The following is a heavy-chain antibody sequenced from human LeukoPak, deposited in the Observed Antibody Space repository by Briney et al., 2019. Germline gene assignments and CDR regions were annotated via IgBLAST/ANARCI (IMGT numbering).Heavy chain of an antibody. CDR1: GYLFTSYW. D-gene: IGHD3-10*01. V-gene: IGHV5-51*01. CDR2: IYPGDSDT. Sequence: GESLKISCKGSGYLFTSYWIAWVRQMPGKGLEWMGIIYPGDSDTRYSPSFQGQVTISADKSISTAYLQWSSLKASDTAIYYCARQDEGSVVRGVIIDYWGQGTLVTVSS. J-gene: IGHJ4*02. CDR3: ARQDEGSVVRGVIIDY.